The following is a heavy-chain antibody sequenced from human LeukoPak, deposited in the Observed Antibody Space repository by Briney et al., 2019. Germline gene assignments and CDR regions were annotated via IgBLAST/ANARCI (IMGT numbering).Heavy chain of an antibody. V-gene: IGHV3-15*01. CDR2: IKSKTDGGTT. CDR3: TTDKFYDSSGYFSSY. J-gene: IGHJ4*02. D-gene: IGHD3-22*01. Sequence: GGSLRLSCAASGFTFSSYAMSCVRQAPGKGLEWVGRIKSKTDGGTTDYIVPVKGRFTISRDDSKNTLHLQMNSLKTEDTAVYYCTTDKFYDSSGYFSSYWGQGTLVTVSS. CDR1: GFTFSSYA.